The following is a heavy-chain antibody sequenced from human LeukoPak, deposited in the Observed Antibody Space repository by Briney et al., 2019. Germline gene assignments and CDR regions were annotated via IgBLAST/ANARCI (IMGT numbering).Heavy chain of an antibody. Sequence: GGSLRLSCAASGFTFRDAWMTWVHQAPGKGLEWVGRIRSRADGGTAEYATAVEGRFTISRDDSTNTLYLQMNSLRAEDTAVYYCAKEARLPTPNRHSGWFDPWGQGTLVTVSS. CDR3: AKEARLPTPNRHSGWFDP. CDR2: IRSRADGGTA. CDR1: GFTFRDAW. D-gene: IGHD1-14*01. V-gene: IGHV3-15*01. J-gene: IGHJ5*02.